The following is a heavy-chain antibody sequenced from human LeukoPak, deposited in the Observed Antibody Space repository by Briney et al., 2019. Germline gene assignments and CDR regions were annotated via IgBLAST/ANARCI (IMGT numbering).Heavy chain of an antibody. CDR2: IYASGST. CDR1: GGSISSYY. D-gene: IGHD6-19*01. Sequence: SETLSLTCTVSGGSISSYYWNWIRQPAGKGLEWIGRIYASGSTNYNPSLKSRVTMSVDTSKNQFSLRLRSVTAADTAVYYCARDKRVAVAGTYIYYYYMDVWGNGTTVTISS. J-gene: IGHJ6*03. V-gene: IGHV4-4*07. CDR3: ARDKRVAVAGTYIYYYYMDV.